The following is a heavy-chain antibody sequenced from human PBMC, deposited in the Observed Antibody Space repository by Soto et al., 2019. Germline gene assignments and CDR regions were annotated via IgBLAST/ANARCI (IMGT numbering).Heavy chain of an antibody. CDR1: GGSISSYYW. D-gene: IGHD5-18*01. V-gene: IGHV4-4*02. CDR3: ARDRPSEYTYGSSGWSDP. Sequence: SETLSLTCAVSGGSISSYYWWSWVRQPPGRGLEWIGEVYHSGSTNYNPSLKSRVTISVDKSKNQFPLELTSVTAADTAVYFCARDRPSEYTYGSSGWSDPWGQGTLVTVSS. CDR2: VYHSGST. J-gene: IGHJ5*02.